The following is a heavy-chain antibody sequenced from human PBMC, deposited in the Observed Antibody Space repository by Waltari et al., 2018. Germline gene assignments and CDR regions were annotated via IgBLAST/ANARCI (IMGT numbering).Heavy chain of an antibody. Sequence: RLVQSGPEVKKPGASVKVSCKPFGYTFTDYGVTWMRQAPGKGLEWVGWISPISGHTNCPQRFQGRLSLTTDTSTGTAYLELGSLRSDDTGVYYCATTAAGWFDPWGPGSLVTVSS. J-gene: IGHJ5*02. CDR3: ATTAAGWFDP. D-gene: IGHD6-19*01. CDR2: ISPISGHT. V-gene: IGHV1-18*01. CDR1: GYTFTDYG.